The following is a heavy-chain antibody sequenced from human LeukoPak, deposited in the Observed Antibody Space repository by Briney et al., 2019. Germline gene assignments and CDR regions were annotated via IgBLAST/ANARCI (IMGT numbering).Heavy chain of an antibody. J-gene: IGHJ6*03. D-gene: IGHD6-19*01. CDR3: ARDLYQWLTSTRTRDDYYYMDV. Sequence: ASVKVSCKASAYTFTCNYIQWVRQAPGQGLEYMGWINPNSGGTNYAQKFQGRVTMTRDTSISTAYMELSRLRSDDTAVYYCARDLYQWLTSTRTRDDYYYMDVWGGGTTVTVSS. V-gene: IGHV1-2*02. CDR1: AYTFTCNY. CDR2: INPNSGGT.